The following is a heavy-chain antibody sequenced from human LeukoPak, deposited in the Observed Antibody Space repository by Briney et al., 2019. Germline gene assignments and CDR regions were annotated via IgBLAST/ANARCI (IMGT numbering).Heavy chain of an antibody. Sequence: ASVKVSCKASGYTFTSYGISWVRQAPGQGLEWMGWISAYNGNTNYAQNLQARVTMTTDTSTSTAYMELRSLRSDDTAVYYCARAEYCSSTSCYSGGRLYSSSAGDYWGQGTLVTVSS. CDR3: ARAEYCSSTSCYSGGRLYSSSAGDY. CDR2: ISAYNGNT. CDR1: GYTFTSYG. V-gene: IGHV1-18*01. D-gene: IGHD2-2*01. J-gene: IGHJ4*02.